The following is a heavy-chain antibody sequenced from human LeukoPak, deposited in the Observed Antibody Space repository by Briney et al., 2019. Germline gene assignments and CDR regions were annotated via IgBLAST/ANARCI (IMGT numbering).Heavy chain of an antibody. CDR3: SWDHTGKEDI. CDR2: INPDGSGT. CDR1: ASTFSNYW. J-gene: IGHJ3*02. V-gene: IGHV3-74*01. D-gene: IGHD1-26*01. Sequence: GSLRLSCTASASTFSNYWMHWVRQAPGKGLVWVSRINPDGSGTNYADSVAGRFTISRDNAKNTLYLQMNSLRADDTAVYYCSWDHTGKEDIWGQGTMVTVSS.